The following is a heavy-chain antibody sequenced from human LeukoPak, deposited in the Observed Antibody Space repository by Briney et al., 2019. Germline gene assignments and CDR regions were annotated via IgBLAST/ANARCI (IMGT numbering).Heavy chain of an antibody. CDR2: IKLDGSEK. CDR1: GFTFGKYW. J-gene: IGHJ4*02. D-gene: IGHD3-3*01. CDR3: ARDQYDTWSRRGNFDS. Sequence: GGSLRLSRVASGFTFGKYWMSWVRQAPGKGLEWVANIKLDGSEKNYVDSVKGRFTISRDNTKNSLYLQMNSLRAEDTAVFYCARDQYDTWSRRGNFDSWGQGTLVIVSS. V-gene: IGHV3-7*03.